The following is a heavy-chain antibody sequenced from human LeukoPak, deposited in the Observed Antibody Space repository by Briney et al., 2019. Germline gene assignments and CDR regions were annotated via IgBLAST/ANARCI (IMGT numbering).Heavy chain of an antibody. V-gene: IGHV3-48*04. CDR2: ISSSSSTI. D-gene: IGHD3-10*01. Sequence: GGSLRLSCAASGFTFSSYSMNWVRQAPGKGLEWVSYISSSSSTIYYADSVKGRFTISRDNAKNSLYLQMNSLRAEDTAVYYCARGPRMVRGVIFDYWGQGTLVTVSS. CDR3: ARGPRMVRGVIFDY. J-gene: IGHJ4*02. CDR1: GFTFSSYS.